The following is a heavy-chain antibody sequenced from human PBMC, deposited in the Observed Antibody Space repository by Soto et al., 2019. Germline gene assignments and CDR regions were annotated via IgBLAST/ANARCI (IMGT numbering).Heavy chain of an antibody. D-gene: IGHD6-6*01. CDR2: ISGSGGST. Sequence: PGGSLRLSCAASGFTFSSYAMSWVRQAPGKGLEWVSAISGSGGSTYYADSVKGRFTISRDNSKNALYLQMNSLRAEDTAVYYCAKRTAARPNHPTDYWGQGTLVTVSS. CDR3: AKRTAARPNHPTDY. V-gene: IGHV3-23*01. J-gene: IGHJ4*02. CDR1: GFTFSSYA.